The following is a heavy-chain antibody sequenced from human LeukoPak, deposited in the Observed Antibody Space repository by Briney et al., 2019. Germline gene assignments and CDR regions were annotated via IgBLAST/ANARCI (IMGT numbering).Heavy chain of an antibody. V-gene: IGHV3-48*03. Sequence: PGGSLRLSCAASGFTFSSYEMNWVRQAPGKGLEWVSYISSSGSTIYYADSVKGRFTISGDNAKNSLYLQMNSLRAEDTAVYYCARENRPSRAYGDYELAAFDIWGQGTMVTVSS. CDR2: ISSSGSTI. CDR3: ARENRPSRAYGDYELAAFDI. J-gene: IGHJ3*02. CDR1: GFTFSSYE. D-gene: IGHD4-17*01.